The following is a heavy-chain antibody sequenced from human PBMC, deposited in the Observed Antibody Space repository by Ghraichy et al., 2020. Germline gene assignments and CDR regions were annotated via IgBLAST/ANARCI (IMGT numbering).Heavy chain of an antibody. D-gene: IGHD6-13*01. CDR2: IYYNGGA. CDR3: ARTAAGDYGMDV. J-gene: IGHJ6*02. Sequence: SETLSLTCTVSGDSISKYYWSWVRQSPATRLEWIGYIYYNGGAEYNPSLKSRVTIFLDTSKTQFSLRMTSVTTADTAVYYCARTAAGDYGMDVWGQGTAVAVSS. V-gene: IGHV4-59*01. CDR1: GDSISKYY.